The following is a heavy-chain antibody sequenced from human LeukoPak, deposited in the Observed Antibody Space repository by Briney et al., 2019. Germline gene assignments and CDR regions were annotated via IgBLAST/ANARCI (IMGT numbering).Heavy chain of an antibody. CDR2: FYTSGST. V-gene: IGHV4-61*02. Sequence: SETLSLTCAVSGGSISSGGYYWSWIRQPAGKGLEWIGRFYTSGSTNYNPSLKSRVTISVDTSKNQFSLKLNSVTAADTAVYYCARQGYGGNPQGAADYWGQGTLVTVSS. CDR3: ARQGYGGNPQGAADY. CDR1: GGSISSGGYY. D-gene: IGHD4-23*01. J-gene: IGHJ4*02.